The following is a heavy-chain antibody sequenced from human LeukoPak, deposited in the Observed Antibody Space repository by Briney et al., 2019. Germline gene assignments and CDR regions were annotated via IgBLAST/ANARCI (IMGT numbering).Heavy chain of an antibody. J-gene: IGHJ4*02. D-gene: IGHD6-19*01. CDR1: GYTFTVYY. Sequence: ASVKVSCKASGYTFTVYYMHWVRQAPGQGLEWMGWISPNSGGTNYARNFQGRVIMTRDTSISTAYMELSRLISDDTAVYYCAREPSYGWSLGYWGQGTLVTVSS. CDR3: AREPSYGWSLGY. V-gene: IGHV1-2*02. CDR2: ISPNSGGT.